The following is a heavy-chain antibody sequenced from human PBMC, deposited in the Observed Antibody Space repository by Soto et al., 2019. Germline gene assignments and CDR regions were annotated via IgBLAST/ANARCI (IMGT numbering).Heavy chain of an antibody. CDR2: IYTSGST. V-gene: IGHV4-4*07. CDR1: GGSISSYY. Sequence: SETLSLTCTVSGGSISSYYWSWIRQPAGKGLEWIGRIYTSGSTNYNPSLKSRVTMSVDTSKNQFSLKLSSVTAADTAVYYCARDDLNGRDSPGDDFDIWGQGTMVTVSS. CDR3: ARDDLNGRDSPGDDFDI. D-gene: IGHD3-22*01. J-gene: IGHJ3*02.